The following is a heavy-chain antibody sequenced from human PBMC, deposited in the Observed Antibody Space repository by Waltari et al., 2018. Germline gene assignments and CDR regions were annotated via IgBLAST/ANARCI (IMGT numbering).Heavy chain of an antibody. CDR1: GFRFPGYW. CDR2: LKQDGSEK. Sequence: EGQLVESGGGLVQPGGSLRLSRGAAGFRFPGYWRSWVRQAPGKGLEWVAKLKQDGSEKNYVDSVKGRFTVSRDNAKKSLFLEMNSLRGEDTAVYYCARATYYYDNSGRGAFDIWGQGTRVTVSS. J-gene: IGHJ3*02. V-gene: IGHV3-7*01. D-gene: IGHD3-22*01. CDR3: ARATYYYDNSGRGAFDI.